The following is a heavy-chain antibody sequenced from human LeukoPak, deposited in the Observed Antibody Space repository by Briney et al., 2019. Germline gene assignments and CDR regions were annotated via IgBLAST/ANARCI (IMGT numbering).Heavy chain of an antibody. CDR1: GFYLLNAW. V-gene: IGHV3-15*01. CDR3: STVYEWTQDAFDI. CDR2: IKSRADGETT. D-gene: IGHD2/OR15-2a*01. J-gene: IGHJ3*02. Sequence: SGGSLRLSCAASGFYLLNAWMSWVRQAPGKGLEWVGRIKSRADGETTDYTTPVKGRFTISRDDSKNTPYLQMNSLKTEDTAVYYCSTVYEWTQDAFDIWGQGTTVTVSS.